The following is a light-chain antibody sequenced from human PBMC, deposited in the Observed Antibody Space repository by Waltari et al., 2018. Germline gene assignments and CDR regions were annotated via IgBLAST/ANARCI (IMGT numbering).Light chain of an antibody. CDR1: QSITKY. Sequence: EIMLTQSPGTLSLSTGERATLSCRASQSITKYLAWYKQKPGQAPRLLIYDASIRATGIPDRFSGSGYGTYFILTISRLEPEDYAVYYCQKYGSLPATFGRGTKVEIK. V-gene: IGKV3-20*01. J-gene: IGKJ1*01. CDR3: QKYGSLPAT. CDR2: DAS.